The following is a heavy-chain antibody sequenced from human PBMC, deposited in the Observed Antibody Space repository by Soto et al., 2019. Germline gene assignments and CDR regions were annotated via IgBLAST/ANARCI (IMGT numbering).Heavy chain of an antibody. CDR3: AKVYAGDWYFDL. D-gene: IGHD3-10*01. Sequence: GGSLRLSCAASGFTLSSYAMSWVRQAPGKGLEWVSAISGSGGSTYYADSVKGRFTISRDNSKNTLYLQMNSLRAEDTAVYYCAKVYAGDWYFDLWGRGTLVTVSS. J-gene: IGHJ2*01. CDR1: GFTLSSYA. V-gene: IGHV3-23*01. CDR2: ISGSGGST.